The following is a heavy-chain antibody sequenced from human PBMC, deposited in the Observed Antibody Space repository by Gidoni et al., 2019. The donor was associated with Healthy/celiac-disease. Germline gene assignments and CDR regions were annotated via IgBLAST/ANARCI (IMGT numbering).Heavy chain of an antibody. CDR2: ISSSSSYI. Sequence: EGQLGGSWGGLVKPGGAPGVSWSPPGFTFCNAQLNRVRPAPGKGLEWVSSISSSSSYIYYADSVKGRFTISRDNAKNSLYLQMNSLRAEDTAVYYCARGIGDYYGSGSYWGPYYYYYYMDVWGKGTTVTVSS. J-gene: IGHJ6*03. CDR3: ARGIGDYYGSGSYWGPYYYYYYMDV. V-gene: IGHV3-21*01. D-gene: IGHD3-10*01. CDR1: GFTFCNAQ.